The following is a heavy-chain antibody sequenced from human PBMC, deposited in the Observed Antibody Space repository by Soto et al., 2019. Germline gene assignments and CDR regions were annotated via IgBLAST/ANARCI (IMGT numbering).Heavy chain of an antibody. CDR1: GFTFSSYA. CDR3: AKDLESPSPSRIAVPDY. D-gene: IGHD6-19*01. CDR2: ISGSGGST. Sequence: GGSLRLSCAASGFTFSSYAMSWVRQAPGKGLEWVSAISGSGGSTYYADSVKGRFTISRDNSKNTLYLQMNSLRAEDTAVYYCAKDLESPSPSRIAVPDYWGQGTLVTVSS. J-gene: IGHJ4*02. V-gene: IGHV3-23*01.